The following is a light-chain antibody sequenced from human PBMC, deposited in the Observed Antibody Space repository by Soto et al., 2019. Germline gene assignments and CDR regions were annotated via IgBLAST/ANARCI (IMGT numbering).Light chain of an antibody. J-gene: IGKJ3*01. CDR2: GAS. CDR3: QQYCRSPPEFT. V-gene: IGKV3-20*01. Sequence: EIVLMQSPGTLSLSAGERATLSCRASQTISSNYLAWYQQKPGQAPRLLIFGASYRATGIPDRFSGSGSGTDFTLTISRLEPEDFAVYYCQQYCRSPPEFTFGPGNKVDIK. CDR1: QTISSNY.